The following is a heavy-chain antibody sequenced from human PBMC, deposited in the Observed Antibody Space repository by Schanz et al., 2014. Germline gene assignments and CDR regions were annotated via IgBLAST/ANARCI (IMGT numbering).Heavy chain of an antibody. CDR1: GFIFSDYY. J-gene: IGHJ4*02. CDR2: ISSGGTTT. V-gene: IGHV3-11*01. Sequence: VQLVESGGGLVQPGGSLRLSCAASGFIFSDYYMAWIRQAPGKGPEYVSYISSGGTTTYHSDSVRGRFTISRDNAKNSLYLEMNSLRVEDTAFYYCARDASSSDYHLAHWGQGTLVTVSS. CDR3: ARDASSSDYHLAH. D-gene: IGHD3-22*01.